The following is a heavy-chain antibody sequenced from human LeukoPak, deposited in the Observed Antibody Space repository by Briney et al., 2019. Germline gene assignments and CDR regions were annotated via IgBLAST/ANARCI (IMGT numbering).Heavy chain of an antibody. CDR3: VRSQHSGYSPFDY. V-gene: IGHV5-51*01. D-gene: IGHD5-12*01. Sequence: GESLKISCQASGYTFCNHWIGWVRLMPGRGLEWMGIIYPSDSETRYSPSFQGQVTISTDKSITAAYLQWNSLKASDTAIYYCVRSQHSGYSPFDYWGQGTLVSVSS. CDR2: IYPSDSET. CDR1: GYTFCNHW. J-gene: IGHJ4*02.